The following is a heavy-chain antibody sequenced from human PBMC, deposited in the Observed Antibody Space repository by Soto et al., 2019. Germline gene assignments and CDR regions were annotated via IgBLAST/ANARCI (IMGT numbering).Heavy chain of an antibody. D-gene: IGHD4-17*01. J-gene: IGHJ4*02. Sequence: ETLSLTCTVSGGSISGYYWSWIRQPPGEGLEWIGYIYYSGSTNYNPSLKSRVTISVDTSKNQFSLKLSSVTAADTAVYYCAREKTYGDYDYWGQGTLVTVSS. CDR2: IYYSGST. CDR3: AREKTYGDYDY. V-gene: IGHV4-59*01. CDR1: GGSISGYY.